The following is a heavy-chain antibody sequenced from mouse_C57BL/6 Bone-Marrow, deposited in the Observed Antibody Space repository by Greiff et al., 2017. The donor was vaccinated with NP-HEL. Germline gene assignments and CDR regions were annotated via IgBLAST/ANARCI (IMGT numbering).Heavy chain of an antibody. J-gene: IGHJ4*01. D-gene: IGHD1-1*01. V-gene: IGHV5-4*03. CDR3: AGLLH. CDR2: ISDGGSYT. Sequence: EVKVEESGGGLVKPGGSLKLSCAASGFTFSSYAMSWVRQTPEKRLEWVATISDGGSYTYYPDNVKGRFTISRDNAKNNLYLQMSHLKSEDTAMYYCAGLLHWGQGTSVTVSS. CDR1: GFTFSSYA.